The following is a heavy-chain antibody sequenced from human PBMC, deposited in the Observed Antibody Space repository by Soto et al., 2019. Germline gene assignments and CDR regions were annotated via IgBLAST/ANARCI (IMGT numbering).Heavy chain of an antibody. CDR3: AGLGGVSAPPHYYYYGMDV. V-gene: IGHV4-59*08. J-gene: IGHJ6*02. CDR2: IYYSGST. Sequence: QVQLQESGPGLVKPSETLSLTCTVSGGSIRSYYWTWIRQPPGKGLEWIGYIYYSGSTNYNPSLKSRVTTSVDTAKNQFSWWLRSFAATDTAVYYCAGLGGVSAPPHYYYYGMDVWGRGTTVTVSS. CDR1: GGSIRSYY. D-gene: IGHD3-16*01.